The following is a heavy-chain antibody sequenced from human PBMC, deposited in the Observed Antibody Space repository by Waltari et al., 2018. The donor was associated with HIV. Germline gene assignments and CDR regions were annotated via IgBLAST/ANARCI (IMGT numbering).Heavy chain of an antibody. V-gene: IGHV4-59*01. D-gene: IGHD6-13*01. CDR1: GGSINSYY. J-gene: IGHJ6*02. CDR2: IYYSGST. Sequence: QVQLQESGPGLVKPSETLSLTCTVSGGSINSYYWSWLRPAPGKGLEWIGYIYYSGSTNYNPSLKSRVTISVDTSKNQFALKLSSVTAADTAVYYCARVKQQLARSYYYYYGMDVWGQGTTVTVSS. CDR3: ARVKQQLARSYYYYYGMDV.